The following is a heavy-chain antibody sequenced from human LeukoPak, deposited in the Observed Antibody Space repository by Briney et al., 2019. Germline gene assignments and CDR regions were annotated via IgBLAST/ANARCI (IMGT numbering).Heavy chain of an antibody. V-gene: IGHV3-23*01. Sequence: GGSLRLSCAASGFTFSSYAMSWVRQAPGKGLEWVSAISGSGGSTYYADSVKGRFTISRDNSKNTLYLQMNSLRAEDTAVYYCANWNALLDAFDIWGQGTMVTVSS. D-gene: IGHD1-1*01. CDR3: ANWNALLDAFDI. CDR2: ISGSGGST. J-gene: IGHJ3*02. CDR1: GFTFSSYA.